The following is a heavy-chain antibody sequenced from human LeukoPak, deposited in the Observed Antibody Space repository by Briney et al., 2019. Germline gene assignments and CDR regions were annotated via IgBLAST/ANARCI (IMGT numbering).Heavy chain of an antibody. CDR3: ARERDIVASYYFDY. CDR1: GYTFTGYY. D-gene: IGHD5-12*01. V-gene: IGHV1-2*04. J-gene: IGHJ4*02. Sequence: ASVKVSCKASGYTFTGYYMHWVRQAPGQGLEWMGWINPNSGGTNYAQKFQGWVTMTRDTSISTAYMELSRLRSDDTAVYYCARERDIVASYYFDYRGQGTLVTVSS. CDR2: INPNSGGT.